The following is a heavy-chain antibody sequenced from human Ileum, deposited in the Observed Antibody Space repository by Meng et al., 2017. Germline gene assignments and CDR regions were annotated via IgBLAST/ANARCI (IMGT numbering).Heavy chain of an antibody. D-gene: IGHD6-13*01. CDR2: IRSKANNYAT. V-gene: IGHV3-73*02. Sequence: EVELGGSGGGLVQAGGSLKLSCAASGFSFSDSSMHWVRQASGKGLEWVGHIRSKANNYATAYAASVKGRFTISRDESKNTAYLQMSSLKTEDTAVYYCTRLYSAGWGQGTLVTVSS. J-gene: IGHJ4*02. CDR1: GFSFSDSS. CDR3: TRLYSAG.